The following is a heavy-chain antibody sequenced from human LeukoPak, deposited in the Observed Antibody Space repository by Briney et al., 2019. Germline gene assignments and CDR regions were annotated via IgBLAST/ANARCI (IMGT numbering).Heavy chain of an antibody. CDR2: IWYEGINK. CDR3: ARWGNDKRLDY. Sequence: GGSLRLSCAAPGFTFSSNGMHWVRQAPGKGLEWVAVIWYEGINKYYADSVKGRFTTTRENSKSTLYLQMNSRREVDTAVYYCARWGNDKRLDYWGQGTLVTVSS. V-gene: IGHV3-33*01. D-gene: IGHD1-1*01. J-gene: IGHJ4*02. CDR1: GFTFSSNG.